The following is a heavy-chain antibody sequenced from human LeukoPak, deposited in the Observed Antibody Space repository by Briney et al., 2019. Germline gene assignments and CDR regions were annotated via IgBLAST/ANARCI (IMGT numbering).Heavy chain of an antibody. V-gene: IGHV3-48*01. J-gene: IGHJ5*02. Sequence: GGSLRLSCAASGFTVSSNYMSWVRQAPGKGLEWVSYISSSSSTIYYADSVKGRFTISRDNAKNSLYLQMNSLRAEDTAVYYCARDLRGITGTTSTWGQGTLVTVSS. CDR3: ARDLRGITGTTST. CDR1: GFTVSSNY. D-gene: IGHD1-7*01. CDR2: ISSSSSTI.